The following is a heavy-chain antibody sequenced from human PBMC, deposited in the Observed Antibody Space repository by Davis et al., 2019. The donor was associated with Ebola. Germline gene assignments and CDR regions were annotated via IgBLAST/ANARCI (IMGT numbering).Heavy chain of an antibody. D-gene: IGHD2-21*01. Sequence: GGSLRLSCAASGFTFSSYAMSWVRQAPGKGLEWVSAISGSGGSTYYADSVKGRFTISRDNAKNTLYLQIDSLRPEDTATYYCARERYLQTFPTIDYWGQGTLVSVSS. J-gene: IGHJ4*02. CDR3: ARERYLQTFPTIDY. V-gene: IGHV3-23*01. CDR1: GFTFSSYA. CDR2: ISGSGGST.